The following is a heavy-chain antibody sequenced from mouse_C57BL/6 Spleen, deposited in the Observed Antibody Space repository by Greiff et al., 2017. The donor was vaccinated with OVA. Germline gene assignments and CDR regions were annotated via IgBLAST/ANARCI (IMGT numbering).Heavy chain of an antibody. CDR3: ARSRSCYDY. V-gene: IGHV1-55*01. D-gene: IGHD3-2*02. J-gene: IGHJ2*01. CDR2: IYPGSGST. Sequence: QVQLQQPGAELVKPGASVKMSCKASGYTFTSYWITWVKQRPGQGLEWIGYIYPGSGSTKYNEKFQGKATLTVDTSSRTAYLPLSSLASAYSDVYYCARSRSCYDYWGQGTTLTVSS. CDR1: GYTFTSYW.